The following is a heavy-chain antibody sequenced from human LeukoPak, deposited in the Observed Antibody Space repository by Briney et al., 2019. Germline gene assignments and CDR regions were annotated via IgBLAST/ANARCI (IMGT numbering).Heavy chain of an antibody. Sequence: PGRSLRLSCAAAGFTFSSYSMTWVRQAPGKGLEWVSYISSSSSTIYYADSVKGRFTISRDNAKNSLYLQMNSLRDEDTAVYYCARWSCGGDCYPPHYYYGMDVWGQGTTVTVSS. D-gene: IGHD2-21*02. CDR3: ARWSCGGDCYPPHYYYGMDV. CDR1: GFTFSSYS. J-gene: IGHJ6*02. CDR2: ISSSSSTI. V-gene: IGHV3-48*02.